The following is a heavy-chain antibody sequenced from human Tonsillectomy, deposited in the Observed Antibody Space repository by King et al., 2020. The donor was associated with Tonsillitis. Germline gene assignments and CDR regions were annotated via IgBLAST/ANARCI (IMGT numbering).Heavy chain of an antibody. Sequence: VQLVESGGGLVQPGGSLRLSCAASGFTVSNYWMYWVRQAPGKGLVWVSRIKDHESRTSYADSVKGRFTISRDNAKNAVFLQMNSLRPEDTAIYYCTRERYGGHDYWGQGTLVTVSS. CDR1: GFTVSNYW. CDR2: IKDHESRT. CDR3: TRERYGGHDY. D-gene: IGHD3-10*01. J-gene: IGHJ4*02. V-gene: IGHV3-74*01.